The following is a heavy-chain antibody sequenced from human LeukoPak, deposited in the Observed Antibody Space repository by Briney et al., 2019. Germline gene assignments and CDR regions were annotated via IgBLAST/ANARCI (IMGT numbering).Heavy chain of an antibody. Sequence: LSETLSLTCNVSGGSISRSSHYWGWIRQPPGKGLEWIGSIYYSGRPYYNPALKSRLTISVDTSKNQLSLNLTSVTAADTAVYYCARTLVRGIIEFDFWGQGTLVTVSS. CDR2: IYYSGRP. J-gene: IGHJ4*02. CDR3: ARTLVRGIIEFDF. D-gene: IGHD3-10*01. V-gene: IGHV4-39*01. CDR1: GGSISRSSHY.